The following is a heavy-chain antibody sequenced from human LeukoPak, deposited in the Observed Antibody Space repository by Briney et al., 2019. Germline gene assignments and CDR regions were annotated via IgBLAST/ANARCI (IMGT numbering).Heavy chain of an antibody. CDR2: ISDDGSNQ. D-gene: IGHD3-10*01. Sequence: PGGSLRLSCEGSGFSFGTYAIHWVRQAPGKGLEWVAVISDDGSNQYYADSVKGRFTISRDNSKNTVYLQMIILTADDTAVYYCARTSSYGSGSYFDSWGQGTLVTVSS. CDR3: ARTSSYGSGSYFDS. J-gene: IGHJ5*01. V-gene: IGHV3-30-3*01. CDR1: GFSFGTYA.